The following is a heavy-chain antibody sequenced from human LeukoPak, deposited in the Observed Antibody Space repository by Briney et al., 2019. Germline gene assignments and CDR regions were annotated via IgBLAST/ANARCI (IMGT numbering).Heavy chain of an antibody. CDR1: GGSISSGSYY. Sequence: SETLSLTCTVSGGSISSGSYYWSWIRQPAGKGLEWIGYIYYSGSTNYNPSLKSRVTISVDTSKNQFSLKLSSVTAADTAVYYCARGRELGWFDPWGQGTLVTVSS. CDR3: ARGRELGWFDP. D-gene: IGHD1-7*01. J-gene: IGHJ5*02. CDR2: IYYSGST. V-gene: IGHV4-61*10.